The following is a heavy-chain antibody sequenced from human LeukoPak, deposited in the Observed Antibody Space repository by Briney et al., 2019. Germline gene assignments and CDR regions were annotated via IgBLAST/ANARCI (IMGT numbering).Heavy chain of an antibody. D-gene: IGHD3-16*01. CDR3: ASGEVGVVYRAGGRYYYYHAMDV. J-gene: IGHJ6*02. V-gene: IGHV1-18*04. CDR1: GYTFSSYA. CDR2: ISADNGNT. Sequence: ASVKVSCKASGYTFSSYAISWVRQAPGQGLEWMGWISADNGNTNHAQKFQGGVSLTTDTSTSTAYMELRTLTSDDTAVYYCASGEVGVVYRAGGRYYYYHAMDVWGQGTMVTVSS.